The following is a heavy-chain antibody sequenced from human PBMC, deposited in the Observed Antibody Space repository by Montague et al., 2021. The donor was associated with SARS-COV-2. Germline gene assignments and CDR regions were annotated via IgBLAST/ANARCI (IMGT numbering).Heavy chain of an antibody. Sequence: TLYLTCAVSGGSISSSSYYWGWIRQPPGKGLEWIGSIYYSGSTYYNPSLKSRVTISVDTSKNQFSLKLSSVTAADTAVYYCARFYRVLPAASFDYWGQGTLVTVSS. CDR2: IYYSGST. J-gene: IGHJ4*02. CDR1: GGSISSSSYY. V-gene: IGHV4-39*01. CDR3: ARFYRVLPAASFDY. D-gene: IGHD2-2*01.